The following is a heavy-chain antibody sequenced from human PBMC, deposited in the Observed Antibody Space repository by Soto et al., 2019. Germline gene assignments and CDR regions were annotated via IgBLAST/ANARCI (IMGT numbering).Heavy chain of an antibody. Sequence: PGGSLRLSCAASGFTFSSYSMNWVRQAPGKGLEWVSSISSSSSYIYYADSVKGRFTISRDNAKNSLYLQMNSLRAEDTAVYYCARDRDDFYRMAVWGQGTTVTVSS. D-gene: IGHD3-10*01. CDR1: GFTFSSYS. CDR3: ARDRDDFYRMAV. V-gene: IGHV3-21*01. CDR2: ISSSSSYI. J-gene: IGHJ6*02.